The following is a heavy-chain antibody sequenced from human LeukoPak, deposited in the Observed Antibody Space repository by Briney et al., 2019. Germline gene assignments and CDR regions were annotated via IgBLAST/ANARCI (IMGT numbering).Heavy chain of an antibody. CDR1: GFTFNTYA. V-gene: IGHV3-23*01. J-gene: IGHJ4*02. CDR3: TKDYKADY. CDR2: ISASGDAT. D-gene: IGHD1-1*01. Sequence: GGSLRLSCVTSGFTFNTYAMTWVRQAPGKGLEWVSVISASGDATNYADSVKGRFTISRDNSKNTLFLQMNRLRVDDTATYYCTKDYKADYWGQGTLVTVSS.